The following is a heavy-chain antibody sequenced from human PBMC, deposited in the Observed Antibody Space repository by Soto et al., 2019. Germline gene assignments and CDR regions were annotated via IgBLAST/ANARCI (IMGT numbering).Heavy chain of an antibody. CDR1: GGSISGSY. CDR3: ARSVAVPGAHIDY. CDR2: VYYTGST. V-gene: IGHV4-59*01. Sequence: SETLSLTCSVSGGSISGSYWSWIRQSPGKGLEWLGYVYYTGSTSYSPSLRSRVSISVDTSKNEFSLRLSSVTAADTAVYFCARSVAVPGAHIDYWGQGTQVTAPQ. J-gene: IGHJ4*02. D-gene: IGHD6-19*01.